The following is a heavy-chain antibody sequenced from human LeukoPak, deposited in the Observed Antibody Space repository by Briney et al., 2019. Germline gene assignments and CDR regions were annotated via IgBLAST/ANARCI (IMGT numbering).Heavy chain of an antibody. Sequence: PGGSLRLSCAASGFTFSSYAMSWVRQAPGKGLEWVSAISGSGGSTYYADSVKGRFTISRDNSKNTLYLQMNSLRAEDTAVYYCARDIPPYYYDSSGYPPDVYWGQGTLVTVSS. CDR3: ARDIPPYYYDSSGYPPDVY. CDR2: ISGSGGST. D-gene: IGHD3-22*01. J-gene: IGHJ4*02. V-gene: IGHV3-23*01. CDR1: GFTFSSYA.